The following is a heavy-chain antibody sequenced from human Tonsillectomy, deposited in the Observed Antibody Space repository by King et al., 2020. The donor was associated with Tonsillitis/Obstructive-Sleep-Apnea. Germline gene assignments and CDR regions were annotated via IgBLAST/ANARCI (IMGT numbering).Heavy chain of an antibody. CDR1: GFTVSSNY. J-gene: IGHJ3*02. CDR2: IYSGGST. D-gene: IGHD6-19*01. CDR3: ARALQAVAEAAFDI. V-gene: IGHV3-66*01. Sequence: VQLVESGGGLVQPGGSLRLSCAASGFTVSSNYMSWVRQAPGKGLEWVSVIYSGGSTNYADSVKGRFTISRDKSKNTLYLQMNSLRAEDTAVYYCARALQAVAEAAFDIWGQGTMVTVSS.